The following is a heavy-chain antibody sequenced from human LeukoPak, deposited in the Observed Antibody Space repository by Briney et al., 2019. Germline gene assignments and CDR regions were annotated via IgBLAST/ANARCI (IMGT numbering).Heavy chain of an antibody. J-gene: IGHJ4*02. CDR2: ISGSGGST. D-gene: IGHD2-15*01. CDR3: ATYTPRVVAATRSDY. V-gene: IGHV3-23*01. CDR1: GFTFSSYA. Sequence: PGGSLRLSCAASGFTFSSYAMSWVRQAPGKGLEWVSAISGSGGSTYYADSVKGRFTISRDNSKNTLYLQMNSLRAEDTAVYYCATYTPRVVAATRSDYWGQGTLVTVSS.